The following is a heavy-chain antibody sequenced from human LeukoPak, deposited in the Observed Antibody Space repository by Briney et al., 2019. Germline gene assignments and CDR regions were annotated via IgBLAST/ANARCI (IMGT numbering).Heavy chain of an antibody. V-gene: IGHV3-7*01. CDR1: GFTFSSYW. Sequence: GGSLRLSCAASGFTFSSYWMSWVRQAPGKGLEWVANIKQDGSEKYYVDSVKGRFTISRDNAKNSLYLQMNSLRAEDTAVYYCARLSIVVVPAAIWSTTPLGFDYWGQGTLVTVSS. CDR2: IKQDGSEK. CDR3: ARLSIVVVPAAIWSTTPLGFDY. J-gene: IGHJ4*02. D-gene: IGHD2-2*02.